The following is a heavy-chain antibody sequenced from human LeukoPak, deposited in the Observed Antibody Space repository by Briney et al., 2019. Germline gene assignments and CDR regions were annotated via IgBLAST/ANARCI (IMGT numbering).Heavy chain of an antibody. CDR1: GFTFPNFA. CDR2: ISGSGGTT. Sequence: GGSLRLPCAASGFTFPNFAMSWVRQAPGKGLEWVSAISGSGGTTFYADAVKGRFTISRDNSKNTLYLQMNSLSAEDTAEYYCAKGETEGGGLAHAHWGQGTLVTVSS. J-gene: IGHJ4*02. V-gene: IGHV3-23*01. D-gene: IGHD2-15*01. CDR3: AKGETEGGGLAHAH.